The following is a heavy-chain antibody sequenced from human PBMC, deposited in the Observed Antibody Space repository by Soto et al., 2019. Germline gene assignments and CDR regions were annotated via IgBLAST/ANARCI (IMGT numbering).Heavy chain of an antibody. J-gene: IGHJ4*02. CDR2: IHYSGST. D-gene: IGHD3-22*01. CDR3: ARQRDYYDTSGDSYFDY. V-gene: IGHV4-39*01. CDR1: GGSISSSSYF. Sequence: QLQLQESGPRLVKPSETLSLTCTVSGGSISSSSYFWGWIRQPPGKGLEWIGSIHYSGSTYYNPSLKSRVTISVXXSXNXXSLKLTSVTAADTAVFYCARQRDYYDTSGDSYFDYWGQGTLVTVSS.